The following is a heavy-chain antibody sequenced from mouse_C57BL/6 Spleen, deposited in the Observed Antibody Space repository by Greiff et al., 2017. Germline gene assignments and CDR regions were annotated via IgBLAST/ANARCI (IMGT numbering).Heavy chain of an antibody. V-gene: IGHV10-1*01. CDR1: GFSFNTYA. CDR3: VREGYYGSTPMDY. CDR2: IRSKSNNYAT. Sequence: DVKLVESGGGLVQPKGSLKLSCAASGFSFNTYAMNWVRQAPGKGLEWVARIRSKSNNYATYYADSVKDRFTISRDDSESMLYLQMNNLKTEDTAMYYCVREGYYGSTPMDYWGQGTSVTVSS. J-gene: IGHJ4*01. D-gene: IGHD1-1*01.